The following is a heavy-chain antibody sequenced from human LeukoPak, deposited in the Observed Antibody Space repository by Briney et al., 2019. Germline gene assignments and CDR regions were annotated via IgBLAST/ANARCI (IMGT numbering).Heavy chain of an antibody. CDR1: GFTFIRYS. Sequence: GGSLRLSCAASGFTFIRYSMNWVRQAPGKGLEWVSSISDGSSYIYYANSVKGRFTISRDKAKNSLYLHMNSLRADDTAVYYCARDHYGSGRYGMDVWGQGTTVTVSS. CDR2: ISDGSSYI. J-gene: IGHJ6*02. D-gene: IGHD3-10*01. V-gene: IGHV3-21*01. CDR3: ARDHYGSGRYGMDV.